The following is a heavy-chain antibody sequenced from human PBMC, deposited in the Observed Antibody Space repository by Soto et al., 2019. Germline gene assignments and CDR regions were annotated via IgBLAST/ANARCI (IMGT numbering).Heavy chain of an antibody. CDR1: GYSFTSYW. J-gene: IGHJ6*02. V-gene: IGHV5-10-1*01. D-gene: IGHD6-13*01. CDR2: IDPSDSYT. Sequence: GESLKISCKGSGYSFTSYWISWVRQMPGKGLEWMGRIDPSDSYTNYSPSFQGHVTISADKSISTAYLQWSSLKASDTAMYYCARTYSSSWPYYYYGMDVWGQGTTVTVSS. CDR3: ARTYSSSWPYYYYGMDV.